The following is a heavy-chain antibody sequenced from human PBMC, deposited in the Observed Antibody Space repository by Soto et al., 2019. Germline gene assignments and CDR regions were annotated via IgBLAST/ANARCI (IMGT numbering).Heavy chain of an antibody. CDR1: GGTFSSYA. Sequence: SVKVSCKASGGTFSSYAISWVRQAPGQGLEWMGGIIPIFGTANYAQKFQGRVTITADESTSTAYMELSSLRSEDTAVYYCARDHWYYYDSSGYYSPVPLQYSYYGMDVWGQGTTVTVSS. J-gene: IGHJ6*02. D-gene: IGHD3-22*01. CDR2: IIPIFGTA. V-gene: IGHV1-69*13. CDR3: ARDHWYYYDSSGYYSPVPLQYSYYGMDV.